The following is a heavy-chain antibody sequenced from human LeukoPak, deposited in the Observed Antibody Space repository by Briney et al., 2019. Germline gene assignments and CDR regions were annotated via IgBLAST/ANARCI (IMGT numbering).Heavy chain of an antibody. J-gene: IGHJ4*02. CDR3: ARGLLSSPLSRLRPLTFDY. CDR2: IWYDGSNK. Sequence: PGGSLRLSCAASGFTFSSYGMHWVRQAPGKGLEWVAVIWYDGSNKYYADSVKGRFTISRDNSKNTLYLQMNSLRAEDTAVYYCARGLLSSPLSRLRPLTFDYWGQGTLVTVSS. D-gene: IGHD2-2*01. V-gene: IGHV3-33*01. CDR1: GFTFSSYG.